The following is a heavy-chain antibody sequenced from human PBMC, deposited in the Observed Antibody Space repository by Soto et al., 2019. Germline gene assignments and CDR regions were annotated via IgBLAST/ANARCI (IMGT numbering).Heavy chain of an antibody. D-gene: IGHD2-2*01. CDR1: GYTFTSYG. CDR3: ARGGIVVVPAAGSIWDTNCYY. CDR2: ISAYNGNT. Sequence: QVQLVQSGAEVKKPGASVKVSCKASGYTFTSYGISWVRQAPGQGLEWMGWISAYNGNTNYAQKLQGRVTMTTDTSTSTVYMELRSLRSDDTAVYYCARGGIVVVPAAGSIWDTNCYYWGQRTMVTVSS. V-gene: IGHV1-18*04. J-gene: IGHJ4*02.